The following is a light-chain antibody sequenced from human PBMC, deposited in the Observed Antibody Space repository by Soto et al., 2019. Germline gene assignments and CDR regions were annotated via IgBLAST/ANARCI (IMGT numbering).Light chain of an antibody. J-gene: IGKJ5*01. CDR3: QQRSNWPSIT. CDR1: QSVGSSS. V-gene: IGKV3-11*01. Sequence: EIVSTWSQGTLSLSPVERATLSCRASQSVGSSSLGWYQQKPGQAPRLLIYDASNRATGIPARFSGSGSGTDFTLTIKSLEPEDSAVYYCQQRSNWPSITFGQGKRRAIK. CDR2: DAS.